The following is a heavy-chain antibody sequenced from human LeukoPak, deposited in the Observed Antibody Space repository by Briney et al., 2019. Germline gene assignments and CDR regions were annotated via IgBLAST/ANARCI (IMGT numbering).Heavy chain of an antibody. V-gene: IGHV3-7*01. CDR2: IKQDGSEK. Sequence: GGSLRLSCAASGFTFSSYWMSWVRQAPGKGLEWVANIKQDGSEKYYVDSVKGRFTISRDNAKNSLYLQMNGLRADDTAIYYCARDAYDDASESWGQGTLVTVSS. CDR3: ARDAYDDASES. CDR1: GFTFSSYW. D-gene: IGHD3-3*01. J-gene: IGHJ5*02.